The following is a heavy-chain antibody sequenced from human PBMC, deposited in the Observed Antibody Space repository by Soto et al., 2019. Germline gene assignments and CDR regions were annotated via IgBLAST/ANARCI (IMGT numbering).Heavy chain of an antibody. CDR3: ARARISGLGYGMDV. J-gene: IGHJ6*02. CDR1: GYTFTSYA. CDR2: INAGNGNT. D-gene: IGHD3-10*01. V-gene: IGHV1-3*01. Sequence: QVQLVQSGAEVKKPGASVKVSCKASGYTFTSYAMHWVHQAPGQRLEWMGWINAGNGNTKYSQKFQGRVTITRDTSASTAFMELSSLRSEDTAVYYCARARISGLGYGMDVWGQGTTVTVSS.